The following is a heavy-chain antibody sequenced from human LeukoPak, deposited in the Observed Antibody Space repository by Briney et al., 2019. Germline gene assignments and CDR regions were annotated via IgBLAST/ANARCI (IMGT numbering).Heavy chain of an antibody. Sequence: SGGSLRLSCAASGFTFSSSAMSWVRQAPGKGLEWVSSFSGSGGSTYYTDSVKGRFTISRDNSKNTLYLQMNSLRAEDTAVYYCAKGGSNFDYWGQGTLVTVSS. V-gene: IGHV3-23*01. CDR3: AKGGSNFDY. CDR1: GFTFSSSA. J-gene: IGHJ4*02. CDR2: FSGSGGST. D-gene: IGHD6-6*01.